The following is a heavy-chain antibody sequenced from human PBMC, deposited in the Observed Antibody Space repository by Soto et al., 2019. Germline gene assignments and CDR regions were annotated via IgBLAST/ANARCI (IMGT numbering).Heavy chain of an antibody. D-gene: IGHD6-19*01. Sequence: LSLTCTVSGGSIGSYYWSWIRQPPGKGLEWIGYIYYSGSTTYQPSLKSRVTISVDRSQNQFSLELTSVTAADTAVYFCARDLRGAGTSGYYGMDVWGQGTTVTVSS. J-gene: IGHJ6*02. CDR1: GGSIGSYY. V-gene: IGHV4-59*01. CDR3: ARDLRGAGTSGYYGMDV. CDR2: IYYSGST.